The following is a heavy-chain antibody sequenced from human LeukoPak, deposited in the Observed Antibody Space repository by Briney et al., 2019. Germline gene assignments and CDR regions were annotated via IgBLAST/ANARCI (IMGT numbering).Heavy chain of an antibody. CDR3: ARVRDYYASSDYSDY. D-gene: IGHD3-22*01. J-gene: IGHJ4*02. V-gene: IGHV1-18*01. Sequence: ASVKVSCKASGYTFTSYGISWVRQAPGQGLEWMGWVSAYNGNTNYAQNLQGRVTLTTDTSTSTAYMELRSLRSDDTAVYYCARVRDYYASSDYSDYWGQGTLVTVSS. CDR2: VSAYNGNT. CDR1: GYTFTSYG.